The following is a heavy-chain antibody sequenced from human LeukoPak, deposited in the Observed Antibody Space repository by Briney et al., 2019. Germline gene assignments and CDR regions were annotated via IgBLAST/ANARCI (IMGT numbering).Heavy chain of an antibody. D-gene: IGHD3-22*01. J-gene: IGHJ4*02. CDR2: IYTRGST. Sequence: SETLSLTCTVSGGSITSGSFYWSWIRQPAGKGLEWIGRIYTRGSTRYSPSLKSRVDISFDTSRNQFSLKLDSVTAADTAVYYCARAKDYYDTSRYYWLYYFDYWGQGTLVTVSS. CDR3: ARAKDYYDTSRYYWLYYFDY. CDR1: GGSITSGSFY. V-gene: IGHV4-61*02.